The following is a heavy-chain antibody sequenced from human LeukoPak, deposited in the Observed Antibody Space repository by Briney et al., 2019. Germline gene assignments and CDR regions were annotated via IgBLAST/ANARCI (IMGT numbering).Heavy chain of an antibody. J-gene: IGHJ4*02. CDR2: FDPEDGET. CDR3: ATGSGVWLVVPFDY. V-gene: IGHV1-24*01. Sequence: ASVKVSCKVSGYTLTELPMHWVRQAPGKGLEWMGGFDPEDGETIYAQKFQGRVTMTEDTSTDTAYMELSSLRSEDTAVYYCATGSGVWLVVPFDYWGQGTLVTVSS. D-gene: IGHD6-19*01. CDR1: GYTLTELP.